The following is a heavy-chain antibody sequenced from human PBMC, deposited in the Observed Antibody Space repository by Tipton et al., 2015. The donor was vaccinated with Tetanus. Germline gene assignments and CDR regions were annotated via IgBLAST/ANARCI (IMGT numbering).Heavy chain of an antibody. J-gene: IGHJ4*02. CDR3: ARIHDYWSGYFDF. Sequence: TLSLTCTVSGGSLRSGNYQWNWIRQPPGKGLEWLAYISYSGSTNSNYSLKSRITVSQDTSKNQFSLRLTSVTAADTAVYYCARIHDYWSGYFDFWGQGAPVTLSP. D-gene: IGHD3-3*01. CDR1: GGSLRSGNYQ. V-gene: IGHV4-61*01. CDR2: ISYSGST.